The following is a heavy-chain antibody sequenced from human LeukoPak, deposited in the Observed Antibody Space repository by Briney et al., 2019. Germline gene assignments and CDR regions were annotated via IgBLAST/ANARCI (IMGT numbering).Heavy chain of an antibody. CDR2: IYYSGST. J-gene: IGHJ3*02. CDR3: ARDWDAFDI. CDR1: GGSISSSSYY. V-gene: IGHV4-39*07. Sequence: SETLSLTCTVSGGSISSSSYYWGWIRQPPGKGLEWIGSIYYSGSTYYNPSLKSRVTISVDTSKNQFSLKLSSVTAADTAVYYCARDWDAFDIWGQGTMVTVSS.